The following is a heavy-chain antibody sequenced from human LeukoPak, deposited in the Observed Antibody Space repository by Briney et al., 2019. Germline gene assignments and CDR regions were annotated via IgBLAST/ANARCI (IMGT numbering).Heavy chain of an antibody. CDR2: ISAYNGNT. D-gene: IGHD5-18*01. V-gene: IGHV1-18*01. J-gene: IGHJ6*02. CDR1: GYTFSNYG. CDR3: ARVGYSYGFPYYYYGMDV. Sequence: GASVKVSCKASGYTFSNYGISWVRQAPGQGLEWMGWISAYNGNTNYAQKLQGRVTMTTDTSTSTAYMELRSLRSDDTAVYYCARVGYSYGFPYYYYGMDVWGQGTTVTVSS.